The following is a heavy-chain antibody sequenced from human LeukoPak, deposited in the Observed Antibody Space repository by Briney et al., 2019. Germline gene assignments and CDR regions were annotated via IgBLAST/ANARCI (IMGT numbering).Heavy chain of an antibody. CDR2: ASSDGRST. V-gene: IGHV3-74*01. J-gene: IGHJ4*02. CDR1: GFTFSSCW. CDR3: ARDSDAGFDY. Sequence: GGSLRLSCAASGFTFSSCWMHWVRQAPGKGLVWVARASSDGRSTVYADSVKGRFTISRDNAKKTLYLQMKNLRAEDTAIYYGARDSDAGFDYWGQGTLVTVSS.